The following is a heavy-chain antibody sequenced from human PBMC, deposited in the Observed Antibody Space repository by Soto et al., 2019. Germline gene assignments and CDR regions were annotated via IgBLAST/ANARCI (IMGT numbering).Heavy chain of an antibody. V-gene: IGHV3-23*01. Sequence: PXXSLRLSCAASGFTFSSYAMSWVRQAPGRGGEGVKVMXDRGGXKYYGDYGKAXXTIPRKTXXNILYLKINTLRAKNRAVYYCATVGGLMDTFEFWGRDPLFTVS. CDR1: GFTFSSYA. J-gene: IGHJ1*01. CDR2: MXDRGGXK. D-gene: IGHD3-16*01. CDR3: ATVGGLMDTFEF.